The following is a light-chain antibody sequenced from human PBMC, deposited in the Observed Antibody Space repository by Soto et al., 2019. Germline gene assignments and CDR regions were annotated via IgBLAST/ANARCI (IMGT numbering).Light chain of an antibody. V-gene: IGLV2-23*02. Sequence: QSALTQPASVSGSPGQSITISCTGTSSDVGSYNLVSWYQQHPGKAPKLMIYEVTKRPSGVANRLSGSKSDNTAALTISGLQAEDEADYYCCSYAGSSTSLYVFGTGTKLTVL. CDR1: SSDVGSYNL. CDR3: CSYAGSSTSLYV. J-gene: IGLJ1*01. CDR2: EVT.